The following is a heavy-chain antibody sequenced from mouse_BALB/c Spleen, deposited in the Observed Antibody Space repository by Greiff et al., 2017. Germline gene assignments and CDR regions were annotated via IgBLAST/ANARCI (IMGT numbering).Heavy chain of an antibody. CDR2: ISYDGSN. Sequence: EVKLMESGPGLVKPSQSLSLTCSVTGYSITSGYYWNWIRQFPGNKLEWMGYISYDGSNNYNPSLKNRISITRDTSKNQFFLKLNSVTTEDTATYYCAREGLRRMGYAMDYWGQGTSVTVSS. CDR3: AREGLRRMGYAMDY. D-gene: IGHD2-4*01. J-gene: IGHJ4*01. CDR1: GYSITSGYY. V-gene: IGHV3-6*02.